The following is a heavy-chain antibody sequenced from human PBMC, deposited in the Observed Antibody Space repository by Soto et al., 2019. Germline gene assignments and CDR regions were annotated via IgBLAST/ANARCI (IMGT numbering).Heavy chain of an antibody. D-gene: IGHD2-8*01. Sequence: PSQTLSLTCAISGDSVSSNSATWDWIRKSPSRGLEWLGRTYYRSKWYNDYAVSVKSRITINPDTSNNQLSLQLNSVTPDDTAVYYCARLIGNSWLDSWGQGTLVTVLL. V-gene: IGHV6-1*01. CDR1: GDSVSSNSAT. CDR3: ARLIGNSWLDS. J-gene: IGHJ5*01. CDR2: TYYRSKWYN.